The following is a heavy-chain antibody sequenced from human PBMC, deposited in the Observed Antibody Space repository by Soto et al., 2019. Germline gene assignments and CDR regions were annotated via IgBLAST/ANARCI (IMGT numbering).Heavy chain of an antibody. CDR2: IYTSGST. Sequence: TVSGGSISSYYWSWIRQPAGKGLEWIGRIYTSGSTNYNPSLKSRVTMSVDTSKNQFSLKLSSVTAADTAVYYCARGHRMVRGGTAFDYWGQGTLVTVSS. J-gene: IGHJ4*02. CDR1: GGSISSYY. CDR3: ARGHRMVRGGTAFDY. V-gene: IGHV4-4*07. D-gene: IGHD3-10*01.